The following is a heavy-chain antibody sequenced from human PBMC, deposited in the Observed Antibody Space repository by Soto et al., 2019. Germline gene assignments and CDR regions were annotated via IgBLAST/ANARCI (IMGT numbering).Heavy chain of an antibody. Sequence: TSETLSLTCTVSGGSISSYYWSWIRQPPGKGLEWIGYIYYSGSTNYNPSLKSRVTISVDTSKNQFSLKLSSVTAADTAVYYCARGGTDIVVVPAFGGYYYYMDVWGKGTTVTVSS. D-gene: IGHD2-2*01. V-gene: IGHV4-59*01. J-gene: IGHJ6*03. CDR1: GGSISSYY. CDR2: IYYSGST. CDR3: ARGGTDIVVVPAFGGYYYYMDV.